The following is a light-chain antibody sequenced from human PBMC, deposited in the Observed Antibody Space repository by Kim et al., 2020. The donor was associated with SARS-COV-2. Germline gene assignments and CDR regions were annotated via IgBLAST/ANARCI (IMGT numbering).Light chain of an antibody. CDR3: SSYAGSNNYV. CDR2: EVT. Sequence: GQSVTISCTGTSSDVGGYNYVSWYQQHPGKAPKLIIYEVTKRPSGVPDRFSGSKSGNTAYLTVSGLQAEDEADYYCSSYAGSNNYVFGTGTKVTVL. J-gene: IGLJ1*01. V-gene: IGLV2-8*01. CDR1: SSDVGGYNY.